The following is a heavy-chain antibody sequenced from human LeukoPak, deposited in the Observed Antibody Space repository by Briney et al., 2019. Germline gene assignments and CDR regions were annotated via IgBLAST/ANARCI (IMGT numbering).Heavy chain of an antibody. CDR1: GFTFSSYA. CDR3: AKDGSDYGDPRAETRLDAFDI. J-gene: IGHJ3*02. Sequence: PGGSLRLSCAASGFTFSSYAMHWVRQAPGKGLEWVAVISFDGSSKYYADSVKGRFTISRDNSKNTLYLQMNSLRAEDTAVYYCAKDGSDYGDPRAETRLDAFDIWGQGTMVTVSS. V-gene: IGHV3-30*04. D-gene: IGHD4-17*01. CDR2: ISFDGSSK.